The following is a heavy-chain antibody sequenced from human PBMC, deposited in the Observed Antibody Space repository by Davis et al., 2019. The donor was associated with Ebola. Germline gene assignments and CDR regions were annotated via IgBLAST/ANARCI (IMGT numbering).Heavy chain of an antibody. D-gene: IGHD4-11*01. CDR1: GGSISSYY. CDR2: IYYSGST. V-gene: IGHV4-59*01. J-gene: IGHJ3*01. Sequence: GSLRLSCTVSGGSISSYYWSWIRQPPGKGLEWIGYIYYSGSTNYNPSLKSRDTISVDTSKNQFSLKLSSVTAADTAVYYCARTNAFDSWGQGTMVTVSP. CDR3: ARTNAFDS.